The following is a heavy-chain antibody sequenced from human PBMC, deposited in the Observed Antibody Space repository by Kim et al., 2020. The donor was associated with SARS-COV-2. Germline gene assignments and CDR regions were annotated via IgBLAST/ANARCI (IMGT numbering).Heavy chain of an antibody. CDR1: GYSFTSYW. J-gene: IGHJ5*02. Sequence: GESLQISCKGSGYSFTSYWIGWVRQMPGKGLEWMGIIYPGDSDTRYSPSFQGQVTISADKSISTAYLQWSSLKASDTAMYYCARRRRKGSGIYWFDPWGQGTLVTVSS. CDR2: IYPGDSDT. CDR3: ARRRRKGSGIYWFDP. D-gene: IGHD3-10*01. V-gene: IGHV5-51*01.